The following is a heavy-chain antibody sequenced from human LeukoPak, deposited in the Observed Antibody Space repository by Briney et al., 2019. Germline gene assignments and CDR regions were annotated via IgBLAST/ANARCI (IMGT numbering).Heavy chain of an antibody. CDR3: ASVGYGSGCVDI. CDR2: IKKDGSEK. Sequence: GGSLRLSCAASGFTFSSHWMSWVRQAPGKGLEWVANIKKDGSEKYYVDSVKGRFTISRDNAKNSLYLQMNSLRAEDTAVYYCASVGYGSGCVDIWGQGTMVTVSS. J-gene: IGHJ3*02. CDR1: GFTFSSHW. D-gene: IGHD3-10*01. V-gene: IGHV3-7*01.